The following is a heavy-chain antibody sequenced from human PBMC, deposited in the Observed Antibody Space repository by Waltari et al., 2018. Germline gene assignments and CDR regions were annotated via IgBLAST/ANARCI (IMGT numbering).Heavy chain of an antibody. D-gene: IGHD4-4*01. V-gene: IGHV3-73*02. CDR3: TIPYPDYSNYPHYYYYYIDF. J-gene: IGHJ6*03. Sequence: EVQLVESGGGLVQPGGALRVSCEASGFTVDGSTIHWVRPASGKGLEWVGHIRSQADSYATAFVPSVKGRFSISRDDSKNTAYLQMDSLKTEDTAVYYCTIPYPDYSNYPHYYYYYIDFWGKGTTVTISS. CDR1: GFTVDGST. CDR2: IRSQADSYAT.